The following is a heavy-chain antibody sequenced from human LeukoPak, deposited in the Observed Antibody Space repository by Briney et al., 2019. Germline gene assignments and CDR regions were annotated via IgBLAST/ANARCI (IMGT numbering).Heavy chain of an antibody. CDR3: ARAIAAAGLYFDY. CDR2: IYTSGST. CDR1: GGSINSGSYY. D-gene: IGHD6-13*01. V-gene: IGHV4-61*02. J-gene: IGHJ4*02. Sequence: SETLSLTCTVSGGSINSGSYYWSWIRQPAGKGLEWIGRIYTSGSTNYNPSLKGRVTISVDTSKNQFSLKLSSVTAADTAVYYCARAIAAAGLYFDYWGQGTLVTVSS.